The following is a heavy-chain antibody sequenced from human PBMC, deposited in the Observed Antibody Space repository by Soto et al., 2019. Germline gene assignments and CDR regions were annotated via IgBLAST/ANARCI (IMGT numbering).Heavy chain of an antibody. CDR3: ARDDCSGGSCYSGYYYYGMDV. Sequence: QVQLVQSGAEVKKPGSSVKVSCKASGGTFSSYAISWVRQAPGQGLEWMGGIIPIFGTANYAQKFQGRVTITADESTSTDYMELSSLRSEDTAVYYCARDDCSGGSCYSGYYYYGMDVWGQGTTVTVSS. J-gene: IGHJ6*02. D-gene: IGHD2-15*01. CDR1: GGTFSSYA. V-gene: IGHV1-69*01. CDR2: IIPIFGTA.